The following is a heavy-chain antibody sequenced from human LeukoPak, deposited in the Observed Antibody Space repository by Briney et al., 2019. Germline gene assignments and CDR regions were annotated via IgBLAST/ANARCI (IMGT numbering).Heavy chain of an antibody. Sequence: PGWSLRLSCAASVFTFSSYAMSWVRQAPGRGLEWVSAIRGSGDRTHYAGSVKGQFHLSRDNSKNKLYLQMHSLRPEDTAVYYCAKDSKIVGATFRSYHYMDVWGKGTAVTVSS. J-gene: IGHJ6*03. CDR2: IRGSGDRT. D-gene: IGHD1-26*01. V-gene: IGHV3-23*01. CDR3: AKDSKIVGATFRSYHYMDV. CDR1: VFTFSSYA.